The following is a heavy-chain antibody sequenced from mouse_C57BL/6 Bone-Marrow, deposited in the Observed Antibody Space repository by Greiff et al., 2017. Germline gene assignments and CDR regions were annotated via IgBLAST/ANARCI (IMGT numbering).Heavy chain of an antibody. J-gene: IGHJ1*03. Sequence: VQLLQSGAELVRPGASVKLSCTASGFNIKDDYMHWVKQRPEQGLEWIGWIDPENGDTEYASKFQGKATITADTSSNKAYLQLSSLTSEDAAVFYCTNNYDWYFDVWGTGTTVTVSS. D-gene: IGHD2-12*01. CDR1: GFNIKDDY. V-gene: IGHV14-4*01. CDR3: TNNYDWYFDV. CDR2: IDPENGDT.